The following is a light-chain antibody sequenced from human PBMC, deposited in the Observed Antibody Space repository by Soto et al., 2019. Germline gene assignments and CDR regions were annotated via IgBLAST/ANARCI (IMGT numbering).Light chain of an antibody. Sequence: DIVLTQSPGTLSVSPGERDTLSCRASQSVATNHLAWYHQRPGQAPRLLIYGTSSRAAGIPDRFSASGSGTDFTLTISRLEPEDSAMYYCQQYDRSPYIFGPGTKLEIK. CDR2: GTS. CDR3: QQYDRSPYI. V-gene: IGKV3-20*01. J-gene: IGKJ2*01. CDR1: QSVATNH.